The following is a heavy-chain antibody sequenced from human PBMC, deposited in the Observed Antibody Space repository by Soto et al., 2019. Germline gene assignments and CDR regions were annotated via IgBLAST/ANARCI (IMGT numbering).Heavy chain of an antibody. CDR1: GYTFTTYA. CDR2: INGANGNT. D-gene: IGHD1-26*01. CDR3: ARAPGNYYYAMDV. Sequence: ASVKVSCKASGYTFTTYAMHWVRQAPGQRLEWLGSINGANGNTKYSQKFQGRVTITRDTSASTAYMEMSSLRSEDTDVYYCARAPGNYYYAMDVWGQGTTVTVSS. J-gene: IGHJ6*01. V-gene: IGHV1-3*01.